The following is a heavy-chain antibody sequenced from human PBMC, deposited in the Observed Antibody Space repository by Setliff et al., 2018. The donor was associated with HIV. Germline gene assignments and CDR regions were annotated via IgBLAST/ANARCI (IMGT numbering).Heavy chain of an antibody. D-gene: IGHD7-27*01. V-gene: IGHV4-31*01. CDR3: ARAITGDSHFDI. CDR1: GGSISSGGYY. Sequence: SETLSLTCTVSGGSISSGGYYWSWIRQHPGKGLEWIGYIYYSGSTYYNPSLKSLVTISVDTSKNQFSLKLSSVTAADTAVYYCARAITGDSHFDIWAKGQWSPSPQ. J-gene: IGHJ3*02. CDR2: IYYSGST.